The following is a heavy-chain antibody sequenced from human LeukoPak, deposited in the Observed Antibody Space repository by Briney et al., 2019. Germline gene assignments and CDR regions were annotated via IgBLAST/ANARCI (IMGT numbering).Heavy chain of an antibody. Sequence: PSGTLCLTCTVSVDSVSISIYYWGWIRQPPGKGLECIGSIYYSGSTSYNPSLKSRVTISVDTYKNQFSLKLTSVTAADTAVYYCASRNDILTGYVFDFWGQGTLVTVSS. CDR1: VDSVSISIYY. D-gene: IGHD3-9*01. CDR3: ASRNDILTGYVFDF. V-gene: IGHV4-39*01. J-gene: IGHJ4*02. CDR2: IYYSGST.